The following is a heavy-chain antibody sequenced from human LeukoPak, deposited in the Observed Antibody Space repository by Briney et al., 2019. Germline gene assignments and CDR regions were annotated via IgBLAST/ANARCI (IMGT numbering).Heavy chain of an antibody. CDR2: ISPYSGNT. D-gene: IGHD2-21*02. Sequence: GASVTVSCTASHYTFTSYGISWVGQAPGQGQEWVGWISPYSGNTNSAQKLQGRVTMTTDTSTSTAYMELRSLSPDDTAVYYCARDPGVTSYYMDVWGKGTTVTVSS. J-gene: IGHJ6*03. CDR3: ARDPGVTSYYMDV. V-gene: IGHV1-18*01. CDR1: HYTFTSYG.